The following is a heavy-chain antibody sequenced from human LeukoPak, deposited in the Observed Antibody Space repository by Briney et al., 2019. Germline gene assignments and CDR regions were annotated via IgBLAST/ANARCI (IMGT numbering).Heavy chain of an antibody. CDR3: ARVFDY. CDR1: GASISSYY. CDR2: IYYSGST. Sequence: SETLSLTCSVSGASISSYYWSWIRQPPGKGLEWIGYIYYSGSTNYNPSLKSRVTISVDTSKNQFSLKLSSVTAADTAVYYCARVFDYWGQGTLVTVSS. V-gene: IGHV4-59*01. J-gene: IGHJ4*02.